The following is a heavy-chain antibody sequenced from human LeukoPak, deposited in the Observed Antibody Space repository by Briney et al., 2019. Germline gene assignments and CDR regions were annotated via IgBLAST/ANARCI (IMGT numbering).Heavy chain of an antibody. J-gene: IGHJ4*02. Sequence: PSETLSLTCTVSGGSISSGGYYWSWLRQHPGKGLEWIGYIYYSGSTYYNPSLKSRVTISVDTSKNQFSLKLSSVTAADTAVYYCAREWSTVTDYWGQGTLVTVSS. D-gene: IGHD4-17*01. CDR3: AREWSTVTDY. V-gene: IGHV4-31*03. CDR1: GGSISSGGYY. CDR2: IYYSGST.